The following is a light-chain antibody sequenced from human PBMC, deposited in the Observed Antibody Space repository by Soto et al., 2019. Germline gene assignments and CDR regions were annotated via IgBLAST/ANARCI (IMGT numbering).Light chain of an antibody. V-gene: IGLV1-44*01. CDR3: AAWDDSLNGVV. J-gene: IGLJ3*02. CDR1: SSNIGSTT. Sequence: QSVLTQPPSASGTPGQRVTIACSGSSSNIGSTTVKWYQQLPGTAPKLLIYNNNQRPSGVPDRFSGSKSGTSASLAISGLKSEDEADYYGAAWDDSLNGVVFGGGTKLTVL. CDR2: NNN.